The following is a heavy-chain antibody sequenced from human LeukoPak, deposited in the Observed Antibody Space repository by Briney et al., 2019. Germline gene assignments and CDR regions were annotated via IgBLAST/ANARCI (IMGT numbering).Heavy chain of an antibody. J-gene: IGHJ4*02. D-gene: IGHD5-18*01. CDR1: GFTFSNAW. V-gene: IGHV3-15*01. CDR3: TTEVIERYSYGLSHFDY. Sequence: GGSLRLSCAASGFTFSNAWMSWVRQAPGKGLEWVGCIKSKTDGGTTDYAAPVKGRFTISRDDSKNTLYLQMNSLKTEDTAVYYCTTEVIERYSYGLSHFDYWGQGTLVTVSS. CDR2: IKSKTDGGTT.